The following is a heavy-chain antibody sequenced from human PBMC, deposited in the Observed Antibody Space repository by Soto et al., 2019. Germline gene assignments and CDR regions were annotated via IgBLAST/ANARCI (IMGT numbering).Heavy chain of an antibody. Sequence: GGSMILSSSSSGFTFSMYSMHLVRRAPGKGLEYVSAIGPNGGTWYADSVKGRFTISRDNSKSSLYLQMSSLRVEDTAVYYCVEHLHVVSSSGYWGQGALVTVSS. V-gene: IGHV3-64D*06. D-gene: IGHD6-6*01. CDR2: IGPNGGT. CDR3: VEHLHVVSSSGY. J-gene: IGHJ4*02. CDR1: GFTFSMYS.